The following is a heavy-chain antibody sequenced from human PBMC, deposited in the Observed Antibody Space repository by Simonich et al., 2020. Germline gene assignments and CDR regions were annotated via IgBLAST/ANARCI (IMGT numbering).Heavy chain of an antibody. Sequence: EVQLVESGGGLVKPGGSLRLSCAASGFTFSSYSMNWVRQAPGKGLEWVSSISSRSSYIYYADAGNGRFTIPRDNAKNSLYRQMNSLRAEDTAVYYCARWIAVAGTGAYGMDVWGQGTTVTVSS. J-gene: IGHJ6*02. D-gene: IGHD6-19*01. CDR2: ISSRSSYI. CDR1: GFTFSSYS. CDR3: ARWIAVAGTGAYGMDV. V-gene: IGHV3-21*01.